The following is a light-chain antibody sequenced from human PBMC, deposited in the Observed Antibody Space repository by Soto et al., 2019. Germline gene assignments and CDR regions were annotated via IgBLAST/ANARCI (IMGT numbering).Light chain of an antibody. CDR1: QSITSW. Sequence: DIQMTQSPSTLSASVGDRVTITGRASQSITSWLAWYQQKPGKAPKLLIYKASSLESGVPSRFSGSGSGTEFTLTISSLQPDDFATYYCQHYNSYPWTFGQGTRLAIK. V-gene: IGKV1-5*03. CDR2: KAS. J-gene: IGKJ5*01. CDR3: QHYNSYPWT.